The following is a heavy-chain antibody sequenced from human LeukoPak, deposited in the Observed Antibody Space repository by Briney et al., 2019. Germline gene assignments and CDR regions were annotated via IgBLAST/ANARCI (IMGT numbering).Heavy chain of an antibody. V-gene: IGHV4-39*01. D-gene: IGHD6-19*01. CDR1: GGSISSSSYY. CDR3: ATQGAVARGSSDY. Sequence: SEPLSLTCTVAGGSISSSSYYWGWIRQPPGKGLEWIGSIYYSGNTYYIPSIKSRVTISVDASKNKFPLKLSSVTAADTAVYYCATQGAVARGSSDYWGQGTLVSVSS. J-gene: IGHJ4*02. CDR2: IYYSGNT.